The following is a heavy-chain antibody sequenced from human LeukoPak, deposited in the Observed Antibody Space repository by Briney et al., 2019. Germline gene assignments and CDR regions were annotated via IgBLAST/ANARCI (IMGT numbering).Heavy chain of an antibody. J-gene: IGHJ3*02. D-gene: IGHD3-3*01. Sequence: SVKVSCKASGGTFSSYAISWVRQAPGQGLEWMGGIIPIFGTANYAQKFQGRVTITTDESTSTAYMELSSLRSEDTAVYYCARGKKEIEYYDFWSGYHAFDIWGQGTMVTVSS. CDR3: ARGKKEIEYYDFWSGYHAFDI. V-gene: IGHV1-69*05. CDR1: GGTFSSYA. CDR2: IIPIFGTA.